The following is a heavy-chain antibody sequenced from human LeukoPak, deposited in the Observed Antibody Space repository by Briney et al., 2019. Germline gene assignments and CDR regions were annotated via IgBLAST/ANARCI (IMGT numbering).Heavy chain of an antibody. CDR3: AKGTLDIVVVPAAPKVYYFDY. D-gene: IGHD2-2*01. CDR2: VSSSGGST. J-gene: IGHJ4*02. V-gene: IGHV3-23*01. Sequence: GGSLRLSCAASGFTFSSYAMSWVRQAPGKGLEWVSAVSSSGGSTYYADSVKGRFTISRDNSKNTLYLQMNSLRAEDTAVYYCAKGTLDIVVVPAAPKVYYFDYWGQGTLVTVSS. CDR1: GFTFSSYA.